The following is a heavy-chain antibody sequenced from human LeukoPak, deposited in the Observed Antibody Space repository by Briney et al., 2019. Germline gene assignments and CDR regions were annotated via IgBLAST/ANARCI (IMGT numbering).Heavy chain of an antibody. Sequence: PGGSLRLSCAASGFTFSSYSMNWVRQAPGKGLEWVSSITSSGRYIYYADSVKGRFTISRDNSENSLYLQMDSLTAEDTAVYYCAKPTHESIAVAGADNYFDYWGQGTLVTVSS. CDR2: ITSSGRYI. V-gene: IGHV3-21*01. J-gene: IGHJ4*02. D-gene: IGHD6-19*01. CDR3: AKPTHESIAVAGADNYFDY. CDR1: GFTFSSYS.